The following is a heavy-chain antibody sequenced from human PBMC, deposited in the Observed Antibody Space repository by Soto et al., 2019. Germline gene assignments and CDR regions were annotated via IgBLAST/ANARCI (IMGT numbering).Heavy chain of an antibody. CDR2: ISAYNGNT. Sequence: ASVKVSCKASGYTFTSYGISWVRQAPGQGLEWMGWISAYNGNTNYAQKLQGRVTMTTDTSTSTAYMELRSLRSDDTAVYYCARDPERRYYDFWSGHGDYYYYGMDVWGQGTTVTVSS. J-gene: IGHJ6*02. V-gene: IGHV1-18*01. CDR3: ARDPERRYYDFWSGHGDYYYYGMDV. D-gene: IGHD3-3*01. CDR1: GYTFTSYG.